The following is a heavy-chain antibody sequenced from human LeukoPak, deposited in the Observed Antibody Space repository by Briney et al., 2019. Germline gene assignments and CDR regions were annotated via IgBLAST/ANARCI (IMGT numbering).Heavy chain of an antibody. V-gene: IGHV3-48*01. Sequence: GGSLRLSCAASGFTFSSYSMNWVRQAPGKGLEWVSYISSSSTIYYADSVKGRFTISRDNAKNSLYLQMNSLRAEDTAVYYCARDLSYDFSYYYMDVWGKGTTVTVSS. CDR1: GFTFSSYS. D-gene: IGHD3-3*01. CDR2: ISSSSTI. J-gene: IGHJ6*03. CDR3: ARDLSYDFSYYYMDV.